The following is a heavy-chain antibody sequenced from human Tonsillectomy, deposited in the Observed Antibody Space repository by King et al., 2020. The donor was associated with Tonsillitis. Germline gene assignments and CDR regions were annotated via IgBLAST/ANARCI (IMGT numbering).Heavy chain of an antibody. D-gene: IGHD3-22*01. V-gene: IGHV4-59*12. CDR2: IYYSGST. Sequence: QLQESGPGLLKPSETLSLTCTVSGGSISSYYWSWIRQPPGKGLEWIGYIYYSGSTNYNPSLKSRVTISVDTSKNQFSLKLSSVTAADTAVYYCAKDIGYYDSSGYYLVDAFDIWGQGTMVTVSS. J-gene: IGHJ3*02. CDR1: GGSISSYY. CDR3: AKDIGYYDSSGYYLVDAFDI.